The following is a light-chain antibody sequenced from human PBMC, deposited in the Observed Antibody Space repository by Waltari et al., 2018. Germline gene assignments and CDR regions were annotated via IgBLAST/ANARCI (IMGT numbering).Light chain of an antibody. CDR1: SLRSYY. CDR3: NSRDSSGNRPWV. Sequence: SSELTQDPAVSVALGQTVRITCQGDSLRSYYASWYQQKPGQAPVLVIYGKNNRPEGIPDRFSGSSSGNTASLTITGAQAEDEADYYCNSRDSSGNRPWVFGGGTKLTVL. J-gene: IGLJ3*02. V-gene: IGLV3-19*01. CDR2: GKN.